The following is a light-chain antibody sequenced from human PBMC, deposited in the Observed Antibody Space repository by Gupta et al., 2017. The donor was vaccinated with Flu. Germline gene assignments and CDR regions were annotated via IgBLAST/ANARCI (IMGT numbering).Light chain of an antibody. Sequence: SVLISCTGTSSDVGGFNYVSWYQQHPGKVPKLSMDEVSQRPSGVPDRFSGSKSGSTASLTVSGLQAEDEAYYYCSSYAGGDKDVFGTGTRLSVL. CDR1: SSDVGGFNY. CDR2: EVS. J-gene: IGLJ1*01. CDR3: SSYAGGDKDV. V-gene: IGLV2-8*01.